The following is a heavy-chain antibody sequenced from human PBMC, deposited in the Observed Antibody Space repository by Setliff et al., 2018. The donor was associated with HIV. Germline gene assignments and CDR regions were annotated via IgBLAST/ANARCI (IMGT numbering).Heavy chain of an antibody. Sequence: GESLKISCKGSGYSFTSYWIGWVRQMPGKGLEWMGIIYPGDSHVRYSPSFQGQVTISADTSIGTAHLQWSSLKASDTAMYYCARIPRWYYYYMDVWGKGTTVTVSS. D-gene: IGHD2-15*01. CDR3: ARIPRWYYYYMDV. CDR1: GYSFTSYW. J-gene: IGHJ6*03. CDR2: IYPGDSHV. V-gene: IGHV5-51*01.